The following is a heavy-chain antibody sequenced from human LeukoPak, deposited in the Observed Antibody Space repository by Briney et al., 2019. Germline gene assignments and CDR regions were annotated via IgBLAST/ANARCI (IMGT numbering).Heavy chain of an antibody. J-gene: IGHJ4*02. D-gene: IGHD5-18*01. CDR2: INPNSGGT. CDR1: GYTFTSYY. Sequence: ASVKVSCKASGYTFTSYYMHWVRQAPGQGLEWMGWINPNSGGTNYAQKFQGRVTMTRDTSISTAYMELNSLRAEDTAVYYCARDRIQLWFQYYFDYWGQGTLVTVSS. V-gene: IGHV1-2*02. CDR3: ARDRIQLWFQYYFDY.